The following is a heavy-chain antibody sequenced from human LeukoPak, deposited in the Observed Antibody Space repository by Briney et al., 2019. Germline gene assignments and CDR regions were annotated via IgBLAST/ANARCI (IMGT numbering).Heavy chain of an antibody. V-gene: IGHV5-51*01. J-gene: IGHJ4*02. Sequence: GESLKISCKGSGYSFTSYWIGWVRQLPGKGLEWMGIIYPGDSDTRYSSSFQGQVTISADKSISTAYLQWSSLKASDTATYYCARHPEGVVITTYFDYWGQGTLVTVSS. CDR1: GYSFTSYW. D-gene: IGHD3-3*01. CDR2: IYPGDSDT. CDR3: ARHPEGVVITTYFDY.